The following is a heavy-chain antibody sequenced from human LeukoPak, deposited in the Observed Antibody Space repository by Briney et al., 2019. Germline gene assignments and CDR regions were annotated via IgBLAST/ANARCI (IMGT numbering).Heavy chain of an antibody. CDR1: GYTLTELS. CDR3: ATSLGYCSSTSCPTPVDY. Sequence: GASVKVSCKVSGYTLTELSMHWVRQPPGKGLEWMGGFDPEDGETSYAQKFQGRVTMTEDTSTDTAYMELSSLRSEDTAVYYCATSLGYCSSTSCPTPVDYWGQGTLVTVSS. V-gene: IGHV1-24*01. D-gene: IGHD2-2*01. J-gene: IGHJ4*02. CDR2: FDPEDGET.